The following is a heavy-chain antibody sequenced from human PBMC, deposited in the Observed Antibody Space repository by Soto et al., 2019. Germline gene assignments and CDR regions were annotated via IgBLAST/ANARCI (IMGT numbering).Heavy chain of an antibody. V-gene: IGHV3-74*01. CDR3: AIAPGTGA. J-gene: IGHJ5*02. D-gene: IGHD2-8*02. CDR1: GFTFSSYW. Sequence: EVQLVESGGGLVQPGGSLRLSCAASGFTFSSYWMGWVRQAPGKGLVWVSRINPDGSTTFYADSVKGRFTISRDNAKNTLYLQMNSLSAEDTAVYYCAIAPGTGAWGQGTLVTVTS. CDR2: INPDGSTT.